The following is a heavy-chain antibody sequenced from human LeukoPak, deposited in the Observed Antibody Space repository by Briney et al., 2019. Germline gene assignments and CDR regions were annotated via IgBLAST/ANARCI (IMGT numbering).Heavy chain of an antibody. CDR1: GGTFSSYA. CDR3: ATGPRGLAHFDY. J-gene: IGHJ4*02. D-gene: IGHD3-16*01. Sequence: GASVKVSCKASGGTFSSYAISWVRQAPGQGLEWMGGIIPIFGTANYAQKFQGRVTITTDESTSTAYMELSSLRSEDTAVYYCATGPRGLAHFDYWGQGTLVTVSS. CDR2: IIPIFGTA. V-gene: IGHV1-69*05.